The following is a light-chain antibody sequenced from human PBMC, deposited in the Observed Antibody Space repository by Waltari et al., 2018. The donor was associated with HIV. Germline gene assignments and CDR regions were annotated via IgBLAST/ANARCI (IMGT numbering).Light chain of an antibody. V-gene: IGLV2-14*03. J-gene: IGLJ1*01. Sequence: QSALTQPASVSGSPGQSITISCTGTSSDVGGYKNVSWYQQHPGKAPKLMIYDVSNRPSGVSNRCAGSKSGNTASLTISGLQAEDEADYYCSSYTSSSTYVFGTGTKVTVL. CDR1: SSDVGGYKN. CDR3: SSYTSSSTYV. CDR2: DVS.